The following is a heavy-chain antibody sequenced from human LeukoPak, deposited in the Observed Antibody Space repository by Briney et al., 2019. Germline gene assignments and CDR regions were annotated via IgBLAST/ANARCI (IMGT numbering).Heavy chain of an antibody. CDR2: INIDGSYT. Sequence: GRSLGLSCASSGFTFSSYGMHWVRQAPGKGLEWVSVINIDGSYTTYADSVKGRFTISRDNAKNTLYLQMNSLTAEDTAVYYCAREIRFGDWGQGTLVTVSS. D-gene: IGHD3-10*01. V-gene: IGHV3-74*01. CDR3: AREIRFGD. CDR1: GFTFSSYG. J-gene: IGHJ4*02.